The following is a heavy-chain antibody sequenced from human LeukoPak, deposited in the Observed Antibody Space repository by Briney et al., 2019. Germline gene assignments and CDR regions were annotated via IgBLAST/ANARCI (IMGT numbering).Heavy chain of an antibody. CDR1: GYTFTGYP. J-gene: IGHJ6*03. D-gene: IGHD6-19*01. CDR2: ISTYNGNT. CDR3: ARGVAGYYYYMDV. V-gene: IGHV1-18*01. Sequence: ASVKVSCKASGYTFTGYPIGWVRQAPGQGLEWMGWISTYNGNTNYAQKLQGRVTMTTDTSTSTASMELRNLTSDDTAVYYCARGVAGYYYYMDVWGKGTTVTVSS.